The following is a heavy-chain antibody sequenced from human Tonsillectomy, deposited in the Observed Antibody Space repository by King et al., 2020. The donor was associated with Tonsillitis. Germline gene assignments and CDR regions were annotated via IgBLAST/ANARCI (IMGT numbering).Heavy chain of an antibody. V-gene: IGHV3-53*01. D-gene: IGHD6-19*01. J-gene: IGHJ4*02. CDR1: GFTVSSNY. CDR3: AAPGYSGCWYGVFDY. CDR2: IYSGSST. Sequence: VQLVASGGGLIQPGGSLRLSCAASGFTVSSNYMCWVRQAPGEGLECVSVIYSGSSTYYADSVKGQFTISRENSKNTLYLQMNSLCAEDAAVYYCAAPGYSGCWYGVFDYWGQGTLVTVSS.